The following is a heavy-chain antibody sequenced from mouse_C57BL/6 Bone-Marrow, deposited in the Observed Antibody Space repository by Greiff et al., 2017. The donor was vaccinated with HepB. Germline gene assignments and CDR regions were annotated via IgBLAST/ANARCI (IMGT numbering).Heavy chain of an antibody. V-gene: IGHV1-4*01. Sequence: VQLQQSGAELARPGASVKMSCKASGYTFTSYTMHWVKQRPGQGLEWIGYINPSSGYTKYNQKFKDKATLTADKSSSTAYMQLSSLTSEDSAVYYCARNGDGYPYYYAMDYWGQGTSVTVSS. J-gene: IGHJ4*01. D-gene: IGHD2-3*01. CDR1: GYTFTSYT. CDR2: INPSSGYT. CDR3: ARNGDGYPYYYAMDY.